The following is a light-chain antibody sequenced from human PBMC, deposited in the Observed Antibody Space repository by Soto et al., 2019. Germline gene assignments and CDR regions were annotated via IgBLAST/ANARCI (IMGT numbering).Light chain of an antibody. CDR2: LGS. CDR3: MQALQTSIT. V-gene: IGKV2-28*01. CDR1: QTLLHSNGYNS. Sequence: DIVMTQSPLSLPVTPGEPASISCRSSQTLLHSNGYNSLEWYLQKPGQSPQLLIYLGSNRASGVPDRFSGSGSGTDFTLNISRVEAEDVGVYYCMQALQTSITFGQGTRLEIK. J-gene: IGKJ5*01.